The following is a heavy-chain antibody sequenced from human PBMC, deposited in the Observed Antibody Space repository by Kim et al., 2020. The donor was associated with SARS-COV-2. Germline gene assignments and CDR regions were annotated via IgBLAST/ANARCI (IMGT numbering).Heavy chain of an antibody. J-gene: IGHJ5*02. Sequence: ASVKVSCQASGFNFIAEYMYWVRQAPGQGLEWMGWINLHSGGTEYVPKFQGRVTMTRDTSIKTAYMKLSGLTSDDTAVYYCARARPMCSSTSCYPFDPWGQGTQVYVSS. V-gene: IGHV1-2*02. CDR3: ARARPMCSSTSCYPFDP. CDR2: INLHSGGT. CDR1: GFNFIAEY. D-gene: IGHD2-2*01.